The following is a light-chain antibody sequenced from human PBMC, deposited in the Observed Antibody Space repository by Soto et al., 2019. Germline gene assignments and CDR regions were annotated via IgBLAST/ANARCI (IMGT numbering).Light chain of an antibody. Sequence: EMVLTQSPGTLSLSPGERATLSCGASQTVSTTYLAWYQQKPGQAPRLLIYAASSRATGIPDRFSGSGSGTDFTLTISRLEPEDFAVYYCQQYGSSPLTFGPGTKVDIK. CDR3: QQYGSSPLT. CDR1: QTVSTTY. J-gene: IGKJ3*01. V-gene: IGKV3-20*01. CDR2: AAS.